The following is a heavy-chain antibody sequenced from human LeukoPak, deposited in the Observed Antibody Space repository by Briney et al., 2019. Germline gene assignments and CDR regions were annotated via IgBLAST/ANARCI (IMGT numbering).Heavy chain of an antibody. CDR3: AKAPSGYSSGWYTY. CDR2: ISYGGSNK. Sequence: PGGSLRLSCAAPGFTFSSYGMHWVRQAPGKGLEWVAVISYGGSNKYYADSVKGRFTISRDNSKNTLYLQMNSLRAEDTAVYYCAKAPSGYSSGWYTYWGQGTLVTVSS. V-gene: IGHV3-30*18. J-gene: IGHJ4*02. CDR1: GFTFSSYG. D-gene: IGHD6-19*01.